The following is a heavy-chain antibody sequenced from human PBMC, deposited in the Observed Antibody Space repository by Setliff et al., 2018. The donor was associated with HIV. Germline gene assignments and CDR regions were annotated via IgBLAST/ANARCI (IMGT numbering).Heavy chain of an antibody. D-gene: IGHD3-10*01. CDR1: GYTFTSYG. Sequence: ASVKVSCKASGYTFTSYGISWVRQAPGQGLEWMGWISAYNGNTNYAQKVQDRVNMTTDTPTRTAYMELRSLRSDDTAMYYCARDFYDVGRWFGELRPFDYWGQGTLVTVSS. CDR2: ISAYNGNT. V-gene: IGHV1-18*01. CDR3: ARDFYDVGRWFGELRPFDY. J-gene: IGHJ4*02.